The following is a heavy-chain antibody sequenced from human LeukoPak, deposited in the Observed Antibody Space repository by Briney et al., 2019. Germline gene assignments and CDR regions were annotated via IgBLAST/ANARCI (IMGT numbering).Heavy chain of an antibody. CDR1: GGSISSSNW. CDR3: ARWDFYYYRMDV. CDR2: IYHSGST. V-gene: IGHV4-4*02. J-gene: IGHJ6*02. Sequence: PSETLSLTCAVSGGSISSSNWWSWVRQPPGKGLEWIGYIYHSGSTYYNPSLKSRVTISGDRSKNQFSLKLSSVTAADTAVYFCARWDFYYYRMDVWGHGTTVTVSS.